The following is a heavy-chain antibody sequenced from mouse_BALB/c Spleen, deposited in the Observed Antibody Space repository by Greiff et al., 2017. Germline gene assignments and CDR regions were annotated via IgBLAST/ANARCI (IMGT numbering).Heavy chain of an antibody. CDR1: GFTFSSYA. CDR2: ISSGGSYT. J-gene: IGHJ2*01. Sequence: EVKLQESGGGLVKPGGSLKLSCAASGFTFSSYAMSWVRQSPEKRLEWVAEISSGGSYTYYPDTVTGRFTISRDNAKNTLYLEMSSLRSEDTAMYYCARDRTGTFDYWGQGTTLTVSS. CDR3: ARDRTGTFDY. V-gene: IGHV5-9-4*01. D-gene: IGHD4-1*01.